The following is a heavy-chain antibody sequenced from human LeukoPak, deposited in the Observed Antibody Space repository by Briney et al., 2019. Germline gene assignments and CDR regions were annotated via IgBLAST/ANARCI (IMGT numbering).Heavy chain of an antibody. CDR1: GFTFSGYA. CDR2: ISYDGGSNK. V-gene: IGHV3-30-3*01. CDR3: AREERGHLVGY. Sequence: GRSLRLSCAASGFTFSGYAMHWVRQAPGKGLEWVALISYDGGSNKYYADSVKGRFTISRDNSKNTLRLQMNSLRAEDTAVYYCAREERGHLVGYWGQGALVTVSS. J-gene: IGHJ4*02. D-gene: IGHD6-6*01.